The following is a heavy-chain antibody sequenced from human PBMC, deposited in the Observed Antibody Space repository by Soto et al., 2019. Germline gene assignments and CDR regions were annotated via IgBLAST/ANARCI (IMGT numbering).Heavy chain of an antibody. CDR3: ARGGYCGGDCYSTYYFDY. D-gene: IGHD2-21*02. Sequence: PSETLSLTCTVSGGSISRSSYYWGWIRQPPGKGLEWIGSIYYSGSTYYNPSLKRRVTISVDTSKNQFSLKLSSVTAADTAVYYCARGGYCGGDCYSTYYFDYWGQGTLVTVSS. CDR2: IYYSGST. CDR1: GGSISRSSYY. V-gene: IGHV4-39*07. J-gene: IGHJ4*02.